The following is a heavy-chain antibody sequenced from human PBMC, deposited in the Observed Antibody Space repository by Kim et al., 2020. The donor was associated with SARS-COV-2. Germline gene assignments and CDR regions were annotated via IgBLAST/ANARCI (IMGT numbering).Heavy chain of an antibody. D-gene: IGHD6-6*01. V-gene: IGHV3-48*02. CDR2: ISSSSTI. CDR1: GFTFSSYS. Sequence: GGSLRLSCAASGFTFSSYSMNWVRQAPGKGLEWVSYISSSSTIYYDDSVKGRFTISRDNAKNSLYLQMNSLRDEDTAVYYCARIYRGTQILEYSSSPGKTGYFDYWGQGTLVTVSS. CDR3: ARIYRGTQILEYSSSPGKTGYFDY. J-gene: IGHJ4*02.